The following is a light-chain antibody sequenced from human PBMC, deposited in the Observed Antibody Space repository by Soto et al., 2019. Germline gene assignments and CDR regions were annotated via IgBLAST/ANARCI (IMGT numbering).Light chain of an antibody. V-gene: IGKV3-20*01. J-gene: IGKJ2*01. CDR2: ATS. CDR1: QSVDSTY. Sequence: EIVLTQSPGTLSLSPGESSTLSGRASQSVDSTYLAWYQQKPDQSPRLLIYATSTRAAGIPDRFSGSGSGTDFTLTISSLEPDDVAVYYCQQYDTSPPMYTFGQGTKVDIK. CDR3: QQYDTSPPMYT.